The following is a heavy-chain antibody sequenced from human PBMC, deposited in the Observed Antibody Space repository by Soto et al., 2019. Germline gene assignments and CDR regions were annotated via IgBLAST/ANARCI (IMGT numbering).Heavy chain of an antibody. Sequence: GGSLRLSCAASGFTVSSNYMSWVRQAPGKGLEWVSVIYSGGSTYYADSVKGRFTISRDNSKNTLYLQMNSLRAEDTAVYYCARDRPNYYDSSGWDNWFDPWGQGTLVTAPQ. CDR3: ARDRPNYYDSSGWDNWFDP. CDR2: IYSGGST. D-gene: IGHD3-22*01. V-gene: IGHV3-53*01. J-gene: IGHJ5*02. CDR1: GFTVSSNY.